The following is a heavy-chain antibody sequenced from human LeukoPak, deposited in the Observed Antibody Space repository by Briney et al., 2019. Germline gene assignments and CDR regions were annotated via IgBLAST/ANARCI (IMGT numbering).Heavy chain of an antibody. CDR3: AKDIRTTVTTLPGDY. V-gene: IGHV3-9*01. CDR1: RFTFYDYA. J-gene: IGHJ4*02. Sequence: PGGSLRLSCAASRFTFYDYAMHWVRQAPGKGLEWVSGISWNSGSIGYADSLKGRFTISRDNAKNSLYLQMNSLRAEDTALYYCAKDIRTTVTTLPGDYWGQGTLVTVSS. D-gene: IGHD4-17*01. CDR2: ISWNSGSI.